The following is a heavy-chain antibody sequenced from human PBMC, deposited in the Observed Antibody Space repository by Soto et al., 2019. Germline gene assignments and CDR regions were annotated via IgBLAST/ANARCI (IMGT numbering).Heavy chain of an antibody. J-gene: IGHJ4*02. D-gene: IGHD2-21*02. CDR3: ARYVTALDY. CDR1: GFIFSSYW. V-gene: IGHV3-7*04. CDR2: INKDGSEK. Sequence: EVQLVESGGGLVQPGGSLRLSCAASGFIFSSYWTSWVRQAPGKGLEWVANINKDGSEKYYVDSVKGRFTISRDNAKNSLYLQMNSLRAEDTAVYYCARYVTALDYWGQGTLVTVSS.